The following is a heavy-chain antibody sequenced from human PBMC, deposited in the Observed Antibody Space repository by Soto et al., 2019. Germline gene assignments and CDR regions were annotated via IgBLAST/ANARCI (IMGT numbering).Heavy chain of an antibody. CDR2: INSDGVTT. Sequence: GGSLRLSCAASGFTFSSYAMRWVRQAPGKGLKWVSDINSDGVTTYYADSVKGRFTVSRDSSKNAVYLHLNNVRAEDTAVYYCSHARGDGYTDYWGQGTQVTVSS. CDR1: GFTFSSYA. J-gene: IGHJ4*02. D-gene: IGHD2-2*02. V-gene: IGHV3-23*01. CDR3: SHARGDGYTDY.